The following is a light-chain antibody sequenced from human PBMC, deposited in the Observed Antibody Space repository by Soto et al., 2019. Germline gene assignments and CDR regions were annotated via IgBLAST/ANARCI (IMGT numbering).Light chain of an antibody. CDR2: GAS. Sequence: EIVLTQSPGTLSLSPGERATLSCRASQSVSSNYLAWYQQKPGQAPRLLIYGASTRATGIPARFSGSGSGTVFTLTIRSLQSEDFAVYYCQQYSTWPRTFGQGTKVDIK. CDR3: QQYSTWPRT. CDR1: QSVSSN. V-gene: IGKV3-15*01. J-gene: IGKJ1*01.